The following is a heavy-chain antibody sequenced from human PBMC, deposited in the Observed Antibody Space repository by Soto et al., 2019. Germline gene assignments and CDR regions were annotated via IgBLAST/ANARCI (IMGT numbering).Heavy chain of an antibody. D-gene: IGHD4-4*01. CDR3: ARELQGLYYFDY. CDR2: INAGNGNT. J-gene: IGHJ4*02. Sequence: QVQVVQSGAEVKKPGASVKVSCKASEYTFTSYVIHWVRQAPGQSLEWMGWINAGNGNTKYSQKFQGRVTITRDTSASPAYMELSSLRSEDTAVYYCARELQGLYYFDYWGQGALVTVSS. CDR1: EYTFTSYV. V-gene: IGHV1-3*01.